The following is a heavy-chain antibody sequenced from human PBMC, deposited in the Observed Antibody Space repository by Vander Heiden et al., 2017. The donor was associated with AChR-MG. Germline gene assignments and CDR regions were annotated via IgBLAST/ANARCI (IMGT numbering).Heavy chain of an antibody. Sequence: EVQLVESGGGLVKPGGSLSPSCAASGFTFSSYSLNWVRQAPGKGLEWVSSISSSSSYIYYADSVKGRFTISRDNAKNSLYLQMNSLRAEDTAVYYCARDSWFGELLYPYYYYGMDVWGQGTTVTVSS. V-gene: IGHV3-21*01. D-gene: IGHD3-10*01. CDR2: ISSSSSYI. CDR3: ARDSWFGELLYPYYYYGMDV. CDR1: GFTFSSYS. J-gene: IGHJ6*02.